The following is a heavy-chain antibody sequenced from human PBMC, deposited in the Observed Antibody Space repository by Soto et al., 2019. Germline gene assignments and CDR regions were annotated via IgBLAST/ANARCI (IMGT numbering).Heavy chain of an antibody. D-gene: IGHD3-10*01. Sequence: QVQLVESGGGVVQPGRSLRLSYAASGFTFSSYGMHWVRQAPGKGLEWVAVISYDGSNKYYADSVKGRFTISRDNSKNXLYLQMNSLRAEDTAVYYCAKQGVTMVRGVINLDYWGQGTLVTVSS. CDR1: GFTFSSYG. CDR3: AKQGVTMVRGVINLDY. V-gene: IGHV3-30*18. J-gene: IGHJ4*02. CDR2: ISYDGSNK.